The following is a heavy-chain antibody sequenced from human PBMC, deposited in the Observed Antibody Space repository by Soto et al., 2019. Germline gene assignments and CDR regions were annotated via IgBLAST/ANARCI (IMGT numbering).Heavy chain of an antibody. CDR1: GGSFSGYY. J-gene: IGHJ4*02. CDR2: INHSGST. CDR3: AKYDEYSPLSY. V-gene: IGHV4-34*01. D-gene: IGHD3-3*01. Sequence: PSETLSLTCAVYGGSFSGYYWSWIRQPPGKGLEWIGEINHSGSTNYNPSLKSRVTISVDTSKNQFSLKLSSVTAADTAVYYCAKYDEYSPLSYWGQGALVTVSS.